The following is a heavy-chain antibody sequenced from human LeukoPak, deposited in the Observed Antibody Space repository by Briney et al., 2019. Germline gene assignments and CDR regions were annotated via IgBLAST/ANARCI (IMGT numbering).Heavy chain of an antibody. CDR1: GGSISSGSYY. J-gene: IGHJ4*02. CDR3: ARAEDYGDSMDY. V-gene: IGHV4-61*02. D-gene: IGHD4-17*01. Sequence: PSQTLSLTCTVSGGSISSGSYYWSWIRQPAGKGLEWIGRIYTSGSTNYNPSLKSRVTISVDTSKNQFSLKLSSVTAADTAVYYCARAEDYGDSMDYWGQGTLVTVSS. CDR2: IYTSGST.